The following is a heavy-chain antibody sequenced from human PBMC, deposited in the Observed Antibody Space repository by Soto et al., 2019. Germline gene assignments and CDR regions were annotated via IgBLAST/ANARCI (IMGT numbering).Heavy chain of an antibody. J-gene: IGHJ4*02. CDR3: GSLSRWENPIDY. Sequence: QVQLQESGPGLVKPSQTLSLTCTVSGGSINSGGYYWNWIRQHPGKDLEWIGYIYYDGSTYYNPSLETPVNIPADTSKNQFSLKLSSVTAADTAVYYCGSLSRWENPIDYWGQGTLVTVSS. V-gene: IGHV4-31*01. CDR2: IYYDGST. D-gene: IGHD1-26*01. CDR1: GGSINSGGYY.